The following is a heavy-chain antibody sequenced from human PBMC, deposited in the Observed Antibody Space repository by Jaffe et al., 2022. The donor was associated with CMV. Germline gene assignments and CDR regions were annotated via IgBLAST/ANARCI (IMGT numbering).Heavy chain of an antibody. CDR1: GGTFSSYP. V-gene: IGHV1-69*01. J-gene: IGHJ4*02. CDR2: IIPIFGTA. D-gene: IGHD3-16*01. CDR3: ARGDAGTELDY. Sequence: QVQLVQSGAEVKEPGSSVKVSCMSSGGTFSSYPISWVRQAPGQGLEWMGAIIPIFGTASYAQKFQGRVTITADESANTAYMELSSLKSEDTALYYCARGDAGTELDYWGQGTLVTVSS.